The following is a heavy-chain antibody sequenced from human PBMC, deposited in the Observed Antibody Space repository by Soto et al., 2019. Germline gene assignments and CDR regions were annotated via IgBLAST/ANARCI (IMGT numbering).Heavy chain of an antibody. CDR3: ARGMIPVVRRYFDY. CDR2: IHYSGST. Sequence: QVQLQESGPGLVKPSETLSLTCNVSGGSVSSGGYYWNWIRQPPGKGLEWIGHIHYSGSTNYNPSLKSRVTMSEDTSKKQFSLKLNSVTAADTAIYYCARGMIPVVRRYFDYWGQGTLVTVSS. J-gene: IGHJ4*02. D-gene: IGHD2-15*01. V-gene: IGHV4-61*08. CDR1: GGSVSSGGYY.